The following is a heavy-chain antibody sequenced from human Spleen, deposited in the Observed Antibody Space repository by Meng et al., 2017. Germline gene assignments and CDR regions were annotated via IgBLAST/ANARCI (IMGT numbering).Heavy chain of an antibody. V-gene: IGHV4/OR15-8*02. Sequence: PAEPMSRTCYVSRAHFLKNTGWVLARQPPGKVLEWIGKYNQRVKTTYNPSLKSRVTMSINTSEKQFFLKLSSVTSADTSVYYCSRDAGDLWGQGTLVTVSS. CDR3: SRDAGDL. CDR2: YNQRVKT. CDR1: RAHFLKNTG. J-gene: IGHJ5*02.